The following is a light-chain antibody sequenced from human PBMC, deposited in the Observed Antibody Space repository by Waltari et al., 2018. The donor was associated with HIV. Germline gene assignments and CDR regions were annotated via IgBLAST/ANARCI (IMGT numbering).Light chain of an antibody. Sequence: QSALTQPASVSGSPGQTITISCPGPSSDGGSYYLVTLYQQHPGKAPKLMIYEVSKRTSGVSNRFSGSKSGNTASLTISGLQAEDEADYYCCSYAGSSTFVVFGGGTKLTVL. CDR3: CSYAGSSTFVV. J-gene: IGLJ2*01. CDR1: SSDGGSYYL. V-gene: IGLV2-23*02. CDR2: EVS.